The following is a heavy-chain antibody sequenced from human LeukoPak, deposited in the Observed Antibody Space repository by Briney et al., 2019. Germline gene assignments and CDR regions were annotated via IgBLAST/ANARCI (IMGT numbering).Heavy chain of an antibody. CDR3: AKNYASGRGVPYAMDV. V-gene: IGHV3-23*01. CDR1: GFTFADHA. J-gene: IGHJ6*02. D-gene: IGHD3-10*01. Sequence: AGSLSLSCAASGFTFADHAMRWVRQAPGKGLEWVSAISGIRGSTTIYADSVKGRFAVSRDNSRNTLFLQMNSLRAEDTAVYYCAKNYASGRGVPYAMDVWGQGTTVTVAS. CDR2: ISGIRGSTT.